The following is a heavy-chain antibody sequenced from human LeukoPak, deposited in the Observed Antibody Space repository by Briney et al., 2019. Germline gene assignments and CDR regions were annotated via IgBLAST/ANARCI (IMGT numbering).Heavy chain of an antibody. V-gene: IGHV3-30*14. D-gene: IGHD5-18*01. CDR3: ARAGGYTSRYYYYYGLDV. J-gene: IGHJ6*02. CDR1: GFTFTNYA. CDR2: ISSDGSNK. Sequence: GGSLRLSCAASGFTFTNYAFHWVRQAPGKGLQWVAIISSDGSNKYYAESVKGRFTISRDKSTNTLHLLMNSLRTEDTAVYSCARAGGYTSRYYYYYGLDVWGQGTTVTVSS.